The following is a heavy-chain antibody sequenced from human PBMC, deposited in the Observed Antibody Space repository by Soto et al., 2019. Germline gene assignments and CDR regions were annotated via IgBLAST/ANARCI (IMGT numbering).Heavy chain of an antibody. D-gene: IGHD5-18*01. V-gene: IGHV4-31*03. CDR2: IHYSGGATYSP. CDR3: ARVPTYSQDSIGYQPFHP. Sequence: PSETLSLTCSVSGASIISDGYYWTWIRQHPVKGLEWLGYIHYSGGATYSPSYNPSLQSRIAISVDTSKRLFSLKLTSVTAADTAVYYCARVPTYSQDSIGYQPFHPWGHGTLVTVSS. CDR1: GASIISDGYY. J-gene: IGHJ5*02.